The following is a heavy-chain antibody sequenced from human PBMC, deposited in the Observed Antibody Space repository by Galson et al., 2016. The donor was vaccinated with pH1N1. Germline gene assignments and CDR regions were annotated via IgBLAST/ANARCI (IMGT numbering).Heavy chain of an antibody. CDR3: ARAQVPVRWHISKDDAFDI. J-gene: IGHJ3*02. CDR1: GISIDDYG. V-gene: IGHV3-20*04. D-gene: IGHD2-21*01. CDR2: INWNGGST. Sequence: SLRLSCAASGISIDDYGMTWVRQLPGRGLEWVSNINWNGGSTLYADSVKGRFTISRDNANKLLYLQMNSLRSEDTALYFCARAQVPVRWHISKDDAFDIWGQGTMVTVSS.